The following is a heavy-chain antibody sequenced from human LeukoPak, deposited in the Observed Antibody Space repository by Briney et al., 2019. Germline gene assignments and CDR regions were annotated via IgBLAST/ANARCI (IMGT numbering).Heavy chain of an antibody. Sequence: GRSLRLSCAASGFTFSSYSMNWVRQAPGKGLEWVSSISSSSSYIYYADSVKGRFTISRDNAKNSLYLQMNSLRAEDTAVYYCARGSTAAGTFSYWGQGTLVTVSS. D-gene: IGHD6-13*01. CDR2: ISSSSSYI. J-gene: IGHJ4*02. V-gene: IGHV3-21*01. CDR1: GFTFSSYS. CDR3: ARGSTAAGTFSY.